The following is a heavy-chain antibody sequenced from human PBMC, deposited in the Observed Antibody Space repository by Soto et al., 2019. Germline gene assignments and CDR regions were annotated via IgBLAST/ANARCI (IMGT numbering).Heavy chain of an antibody. J-gene: IGHJ6*03. Sequence: SGSLRLSCAASGFTLSTYSMNWVRQAPGKGLEWVSSISSSGTYIYYADSAKGRFTISRDDAKNSLYLQMHSLRADDSAVYYCARGHEYSYGYMDVWGKGTTVTVSS. CDR1: GFTLSTYS. CDR2: ISSSGTYI. V-gene: IGHV3-21*06. D-gene: IGHD5-18*01. CDR3: ARGHEYSYGYMDV.